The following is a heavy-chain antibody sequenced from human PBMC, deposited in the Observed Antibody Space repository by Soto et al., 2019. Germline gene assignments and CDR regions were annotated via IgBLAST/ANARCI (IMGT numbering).Heavy chain of an antibody. J-gene: IGHJ4*02. CDR3: AKDTPYCTNGVCYLFDY. CDR1: RFTFDDYA. Sequence: EVQLVESGGGLVQPGRSLRLSCAASRFTFDDYAMHWVRQAPGKGLEWVSGISWNSGSIGYADSVKGRFTISRDNAKNSLYLQMNSLSAEDTALYDCAKDTPYCTNGVCYLFDYRGQGTLVTVSS. D-gene: IGHD2-8*01. V-gene: IGHV3-9*01. CDR2: ISWNSGSI.